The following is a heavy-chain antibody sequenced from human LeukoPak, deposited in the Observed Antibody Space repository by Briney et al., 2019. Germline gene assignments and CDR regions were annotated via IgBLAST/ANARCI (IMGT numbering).Heavy chain of an antibody. CDR2: IYWNDDK. Sequence: ESGPTLVKPTATLTLTFTFSGFSLSTSGVGVGWIRQPPVKALEWLAVIYWNDDKRYSPSLKNRLTIATDTSKNQVVLTMTNMDPVDTATYHCAHRPLNISTTSGFDPWGQGTLVTVSS. D-gene: IGHD1-1*01. J-gene: IGHJ5*02. CDR3: AHRPLNISTTSGFDP. V-gene: IGHV2-5*01. CDR1: GFSLSTSGVG.